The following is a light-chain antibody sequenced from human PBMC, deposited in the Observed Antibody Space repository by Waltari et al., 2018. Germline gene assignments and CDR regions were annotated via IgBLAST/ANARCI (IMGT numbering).Light chain of an antibody. CDR2: DAS. CDR3: QQYGRSPWT. Sequence: FVLTQSPGTLSLSPGERVTLSCRASQSVSSNYLAWYQQKPGQAPRLLIYDASNRATGNADRFSGSGSGTDFTLTISRLEPEDVAVYYCQQYGRSPWTFGQGTKVEIK. CDR1: QSVSSNY. J-gene: IGKJ1*01. V-gene: IGKV3-20*01.